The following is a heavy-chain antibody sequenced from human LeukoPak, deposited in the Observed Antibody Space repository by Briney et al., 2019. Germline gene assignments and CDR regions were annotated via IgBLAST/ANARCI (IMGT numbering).Heavy chain of an antibody. J-gene: IGHJ6*03. CDR3: ARTPLAVAYYYYMDV. V-gene: IGHV3-20*04. CDR1: GFTFDDYG. D-gene: IGHD6-19*01. CDR2: INWNGGST. Sequence: GGSLRLSCAASGFTFDDYGMSWVRQAPGKGLEWVSDINWNGGSTGYADSVKGRFTISRDNAKNSPYLQMNSLRAEDTALYYCARTPLAVAYYYYMDVWGKGTTVTVSS.